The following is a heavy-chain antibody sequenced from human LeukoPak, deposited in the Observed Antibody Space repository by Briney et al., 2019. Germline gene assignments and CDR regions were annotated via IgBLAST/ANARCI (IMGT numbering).Heavy chain of an antibody. D-gene: IGHD3-9*01. Sequence: PGWSVRLSCAASGFTFISYGMHWVRQATGKGLAGVAVISYDGSTKFYAVSVKGRFTISRNNSKNTLYLQMNSLRAEDASVYYCANAGALDILTVTELHYWGQGPLVTVSS. CDR3: ANAGALDILTVTELHY. CDR1: GFTFISYG. V-gene: IGHV3-30*18. CDR2: ISYDGSTK. J-gene: IGHJ4*02.